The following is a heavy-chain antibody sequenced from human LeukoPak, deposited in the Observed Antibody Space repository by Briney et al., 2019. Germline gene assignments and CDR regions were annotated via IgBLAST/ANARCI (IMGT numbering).Heavy chain of an antibody. CDR3: ARESWATMVRGVDRLGQYNWFDP. D-gene: IGHD3-10*01. V-gene: IGHV5-51*01. J-gene: IGHJ5*02. CDR2: IYPGDSDT. Sequence: HGESLKISCKGSGYSFTSYWIGWVRQMPGKGLEWRGIIYPGDSDTRYSPSFQGQVTISADKSISTAYLQWSSLKASDTAMYYCARESWATMVRGVDRLGQYNWFDPWGQGTLVTVSS. CDR1: GYSFTSYW.